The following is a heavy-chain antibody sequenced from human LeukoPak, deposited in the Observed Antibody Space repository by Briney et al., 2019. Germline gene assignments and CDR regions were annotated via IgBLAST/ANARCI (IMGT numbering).Heavy chain of an antibody. CDR2: ISSSGSYI. CDR3: AKGYGSGSYYISPDY. J-gene: IGHJ4*02. D-gene: IGHD3-10*01. CDR1: RFTFSTYS. Sequence: GGSLRLSCAASRFTFSTYSMNWVRQAPGKGLEWVSSISSSGSYIYYADSVKGRFTISRDNAKNSLYLQMNSLRAEDTAVYYCAKGYGSGSYYISPDYWGQGTLVTVSS. V-gene: IGHV3-21*01.